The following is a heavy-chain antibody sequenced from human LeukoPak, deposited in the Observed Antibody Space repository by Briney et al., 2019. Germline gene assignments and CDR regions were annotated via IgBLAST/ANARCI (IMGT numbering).Heavy chain of an antibody. Sequence: GGSLRLSCAASGFTFSDYYMSWLRQAPGKGLEWVSYISSSGSTIYYADSVKGRFTISRDNAKNSLYLQMNSLRAADTAVYYCARETTITMVRGVNLWGQGTLVTVSS. V-gene: IGHV3-11*04. D-gene: IGHD3-10*01. CDR1: GFTFSDYY. CDR2: ISSSGSTI. CDR3: ARETTITMVRGVNL. J-gene: IGHJ4*02.